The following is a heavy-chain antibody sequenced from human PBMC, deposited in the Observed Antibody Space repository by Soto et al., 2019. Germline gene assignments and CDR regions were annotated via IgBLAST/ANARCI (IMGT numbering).Heavy chain of an antibody. CDR2: IKTDGSST. CDR1: GFTFSSNY. CDR3: ARAPRVAGDYNIDY. D-gene: IGHD2-15*01. Sequence: EVQLVESGGGLVQPGGSLRLSCAASGFTFSSNYMHWVRQAPGKGLVWVSRIKTDGSSTTYADSVKGRFTISRDNDQNTLYLQINSLRAKVTAIYYCARAPRVAGDYNIDYWSQGTPVTVSS. V-gene: IGHV3-74*01. J-gene: IGHJ4*02.